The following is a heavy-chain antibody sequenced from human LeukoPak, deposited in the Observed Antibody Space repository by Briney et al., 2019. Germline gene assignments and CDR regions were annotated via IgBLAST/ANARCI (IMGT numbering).Heavy chain of an antibody. CDR3: ARGDTSGWANYFDF. CDR1: GGSISSYY. CDR2: AFYSGNT. J-gene: IGHJ4*02. V-gene: IGHV4-59*01. D-gene: IGHD6-19*01. Sequence: SETLSLTCTVSGGSISSYYWNWLRQPPGKGLEWIGYAFYSGNTHYNSSLRSRVTISVDTSKYQFSLKLSSVTAADTAVYYCARGDTSGWANYFDFWGQGILVTVSS.